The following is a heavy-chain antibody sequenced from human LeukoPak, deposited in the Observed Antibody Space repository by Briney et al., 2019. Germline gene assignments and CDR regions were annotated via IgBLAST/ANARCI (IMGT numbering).Heavy chain of an antibody. J-gene: IGHJ6*02. CDR3: ARDFAPPGVFSSPYYYYYYGMDV. Sequence: SQTLSLTCAISGDSVSSNSAAWNWIRQSPSRGLEWLGRTYYRSRWYNDYAVSVKSRITINPDTSKNQFSLQLNSVTPEDTAVYYCARDFAPPGVFSSPYYYYYYGMDVWGQGTTVTVSS. V-gene: IGHV6-1*01. CDR1: GDSVSSNSAA. CDR2: TYYRSRWYN. D-gene: IGHD1-14*01.